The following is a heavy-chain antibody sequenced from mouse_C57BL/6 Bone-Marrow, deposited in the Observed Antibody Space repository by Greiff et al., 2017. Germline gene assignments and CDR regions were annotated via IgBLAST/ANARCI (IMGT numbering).Heavy chain of an antibody. V-gene: IGHV1-81*01. J-gene: IGHJ3*01. D-gene: IGHD2-4*01. CDR2: IYPRSGNT. Sequence: VQLQESGAELARPGASVKLSCKASGYTFTSYGISWVKQRTGQGLEWIGEIYPRSGNTYYNEKFKGKATLTADKSSSTAYMELRSLTSEDSAVYFCAVYYEYRFAYWGQGTLVTVSA. CDR3: AVYYEYRFAY. CDR1: GYTFTSYG.